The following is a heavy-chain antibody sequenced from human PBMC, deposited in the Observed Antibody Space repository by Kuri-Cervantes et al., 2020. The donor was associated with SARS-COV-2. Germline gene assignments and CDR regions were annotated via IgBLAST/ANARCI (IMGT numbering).Heavy chain of an antibody. D-gene: IGHD2-15*01. Sequence: GESLKISCAASGFTFSSYAMNWVRQAPGEGLEWVSGISGSGASTYYADSVKGRFTISRDNPKNTLYLQMNSLRADDTALYYCAKETTIVVVVAVAHWGQGTLVTVSS. CDR2: ISGSGAST. CDR1: GFTFSSYA. CDR3: AKETTIVVVVAVAH. V-gene: IGHV3-23*01. J-gene: IGHJ4*02.